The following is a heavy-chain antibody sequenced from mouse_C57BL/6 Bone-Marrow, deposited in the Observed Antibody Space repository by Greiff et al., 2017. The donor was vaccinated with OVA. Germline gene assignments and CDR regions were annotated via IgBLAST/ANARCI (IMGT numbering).Heavy chain of an antibody. CDR3: ARPNWDFFDY. CDR2: ISGGGGNT. J-gene: IGHJ2*01. Sequence: EVNLVESGGGLVKPGGSLKLSCAASGFTFSSYTMSWVRQTPEKRLEWVATISGGGGNTYYPDSVKGRFTISRDNAKNTLYLQMSSLRSEDTALYYCARPNWDFFDYWGQGTTLTVSS. D-gene: IGHD4-1*01. CDR1: GFTFSSYT. V-gene: IGHV5-9*01.